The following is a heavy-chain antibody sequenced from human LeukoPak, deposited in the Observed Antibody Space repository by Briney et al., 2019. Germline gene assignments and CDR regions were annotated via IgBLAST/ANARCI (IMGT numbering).Heavy chain of an antibody. CDR2: IIPMIGIV. J-gene: IGHJ3*02. CDR3: ARGGIGPDAFDI. D-gene: IGHD2-21*01. Sequence: SVKVSCKASGDTFSNYAISWVRQAPGQGLEWMGRIIPMIGIVNYAQKFQGRVTLTADKSTSTAYMELSSLRSEDTAVFYCARGGIGPDAFDIWGQGTMVTVSS. V-gene: IGHV1-69*04. CDR1: GDTFSNYA.